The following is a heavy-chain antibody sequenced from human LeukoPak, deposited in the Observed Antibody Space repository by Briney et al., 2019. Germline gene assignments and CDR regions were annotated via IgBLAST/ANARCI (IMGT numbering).Heavy chain of an antibody. CDR1: GYIFIRYD. D-gene: IGHD6-13*01. CDR3: ARLSSSWYDDY. CDR2: ISSDNGKT. V-gene: IGHV1-18*01. Sequence: SVQVSCKASGYIFIRYDISWVRQAPGPGLEWMGWISSDNGKTDYAQKLEGRVTMTTDTATSTVYMELRSLRSDDTAVYYCARLSSSWYDDYWGQGTLVTVSS. J-gene: IGHJ4*02.